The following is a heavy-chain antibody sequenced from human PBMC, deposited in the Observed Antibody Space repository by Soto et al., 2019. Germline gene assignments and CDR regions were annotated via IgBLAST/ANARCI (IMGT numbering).Heavy chain of an antibody. CDR2: IYYRGST. Sequence: QVQLQESGPGLVKPSQTLSLTCTVSGGSISSGVYYWSWIRQHPGKGLEWIGYIYYRGSTSYNPSLKSRVTISVDTSKNQFSLKLSSVTAADTAVYYCAGIYSGSPGGTLRYWGQGPLVTVSS. CDR3: AGIYSGSPGGTLRY. J-gene: IGHJ4*02. V-gene: IGHV4-31*03. CDR1: GGSISSGVYY. D-gene: IGHD1-26*01.